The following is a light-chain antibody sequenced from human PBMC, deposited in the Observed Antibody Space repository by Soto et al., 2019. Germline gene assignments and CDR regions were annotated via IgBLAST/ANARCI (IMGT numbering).Light chain of an antibody. CDR3: QQSYSPPVT. V-gene: IGKV1-5*01. CDR1: QSINSW. CDR2: DAS. J-gene: IGKJ2*01. Sequence: DIPMTQSPSTLSASVGDRVTVTCRASQSINSWLAWYQQKPGKAPKLLIYDASSLQSGVPSRFTGSGFGTEFTLTISSLQPDDFATYYCQQSYSPPVTFGQGTRLE.